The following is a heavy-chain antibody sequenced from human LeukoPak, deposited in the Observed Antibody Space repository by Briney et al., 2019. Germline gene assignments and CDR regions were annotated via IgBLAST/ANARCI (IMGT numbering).Heavy chain of an antibody. Sequence: PGGSLRLSCAASGFTFDGYTMHWVRHAPGKGLEWVSLISWDGGSTYYADSVKGRFTISRDNSKNSLYLQMNSLRTEDTALYYCAKDEAAAGTSYFRHWGQGTLVTVSS. CDR3: AKDEAAAGTSYFRH. D-gene: IGHD6-13*01. CDR2: ISWDGGST. V-gene: IGHV3-43*01. J-gene: IGHJ1*01. CDR1: GFTFDGYT.